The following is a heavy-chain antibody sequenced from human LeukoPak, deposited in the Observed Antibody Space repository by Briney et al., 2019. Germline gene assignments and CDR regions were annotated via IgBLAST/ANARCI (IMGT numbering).Heavy chain of an antibody. J-gene: IGHJ6*02. D-gene: IGHD3-22*01. CDR1: GFTSSSYA. Sequence: GASLRLSCAASGFTSSSYAMSWVRQAPGKGLEWVSAISGSGGSTYYADSVKGRFTISRDNSKNTLYLQMNSLRAEDTAVYYCAKKIGGYYDSSGYYLDVWGQGTTVTVSS. CDR3: AKKIGGYYDSSGYYLDV. V-gene: IGHV3-23*01. CDR2: ISGSGGST.